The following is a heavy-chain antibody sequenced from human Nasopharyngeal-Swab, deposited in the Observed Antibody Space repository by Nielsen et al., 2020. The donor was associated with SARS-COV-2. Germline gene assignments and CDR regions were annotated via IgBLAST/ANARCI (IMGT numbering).Heavy chain of an antibody. Sequence: GGSLRLSSAASGFTFSSYAMSWVRQAPGKGLEGVSAISGSGGSPYYADSVKGWFAISRDNSKNTLYLQMNSLRAEDTAVYYCAKDRYSWVAAAAPGVYFDYWGQGTLVTVSS. CDR2: ISGSGGSP. V-gene: IGHV3-23*01. CDR1: GFTFSSYA. J-gene: IGHJ4*02. CDR3: AKDRYSWVAAAAPGVYFDY. D-gene: IGHD6-13*01.